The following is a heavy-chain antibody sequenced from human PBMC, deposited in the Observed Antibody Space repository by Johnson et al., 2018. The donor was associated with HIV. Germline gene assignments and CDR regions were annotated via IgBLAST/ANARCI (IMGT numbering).Heavy chain of an antibody. D-gene: IGHD3-3*01. V-gene: IGHV3-30*18. J-gene: IGHJ3*02. Sequence: QMMLVESGVGVVQPGRSLRLSCAASGFTFSSYGMHWVRQAPGKGLEWVSVISYDGGNKYFADSVKGRFTISRDNSKNTLYLQMNSLRAEDTAVYYCSKNSRITYDARSAFDIWGQGTMVTVSS. CDR2: ISYDGGNK. CDR1: GFTFSSYG. CDR3: SKNSRITYDARSAFDI.